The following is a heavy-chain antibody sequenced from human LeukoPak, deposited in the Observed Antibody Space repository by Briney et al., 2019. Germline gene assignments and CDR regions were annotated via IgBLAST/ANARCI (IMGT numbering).Heavy chain of an antibody. J-gene: IGHJ6*02. V-gene: IGHV3-7*01. D-gene: IGHD7-27*01. Sequence: GGSLRLSCAASGFTFSSYWMSWVRQAPGKGLEWVANIKQDGSEKYYVDSVKGRFTISRDNAKNSLYLQMNSLRAEDTAVYYCARDDYQLGSYYYGMDVWGQGTTVTVSS. CDR1: GFTFSSYW. CDR2: IKQDGSEK. CDR3: ARDDYQLGSYYYGMDV.